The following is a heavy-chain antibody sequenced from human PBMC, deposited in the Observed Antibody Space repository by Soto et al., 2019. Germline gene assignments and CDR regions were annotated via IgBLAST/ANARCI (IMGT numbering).Heavy chain of an antibody. D-gene: IGHD3-22*01. CDR2: IIPIFGTA. CDR1: GGTFSSYA. V-gene: IGHV1-69*13. Sequence: SVKVSCKASGGTFSSYAISWVRQAPGQGLEWMGGIIPIFGTANYAQKFQGRVTITADESTSTAYMELSSLRSEDTAVYYCARDRGYYDSSGYHFDYWGQGTVGIVS. CDR3: ARDRGYYDSSGYHFDY. J-gene: IGHJ4*02.